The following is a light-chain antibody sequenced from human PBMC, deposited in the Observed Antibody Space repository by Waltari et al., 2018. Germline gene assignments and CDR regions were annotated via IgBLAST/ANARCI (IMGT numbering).Light chain of an antibody. CDR1: QAISSA. CDR2: DAS. Sequence: AVQLTQSPSSLSASVGDRVTITCRASQAISSALAWYQQKPGKAPNLLIYDASNLESGVPSRFSGSGSGTHFTLTISSLQPADFASYYCQQYNDYSWTFGQGTKVEIK. V-gene: IGKV1D-13*01. CDR3: QQYNDYSWT. J-gene: IGKJ1*01.